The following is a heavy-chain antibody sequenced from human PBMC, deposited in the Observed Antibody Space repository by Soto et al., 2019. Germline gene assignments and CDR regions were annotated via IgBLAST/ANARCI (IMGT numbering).Heavy chain of an antibody. CDR3: AREGRVVGAAMIVNFHDAFDI. D-gene: IGHD3-22*01. CDR1: GFTFSSYG. CDR2: IWYDGSNK. Sequence: GGSLRLSCAASGFTFSSYGMHWVRQAPGKGLEWVAVIWYDGSNKYYADSVKGRFTISRDNSKNTLYLQMNSLRAEDTAVYYCAREGRVVGAAMIVNFHDAFDIWGQGTMVTVSS. J-gene: IGHJ3*02. V-gene: IGHV3-33*01.